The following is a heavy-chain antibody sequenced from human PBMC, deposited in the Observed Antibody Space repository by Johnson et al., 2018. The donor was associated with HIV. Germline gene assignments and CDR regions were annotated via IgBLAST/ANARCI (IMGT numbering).Heavy chain of an antibody. CDR3: ASSSLSWGVDAFDI. CDR1: GFSVSSNY. J-gene: IGHJ3*02. V-gene: IGHV3-53*02. Sequence: VQLVETGGGLIQPGGSLRLSCAASGFSVSSNYMGWVRLAPGKGLEWVSFIRNAGNTYYADSVKCRFTISRDSSKNTLYLQMDSLRAEDTAMYYCASSSLSWGVDAFDIWGQGTMVTVSS. D-gene: IGHD3-16*01. CDR2: IRNAGNT.